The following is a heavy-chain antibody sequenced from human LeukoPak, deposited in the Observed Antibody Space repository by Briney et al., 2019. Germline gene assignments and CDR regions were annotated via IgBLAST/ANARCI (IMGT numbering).Heavy chain of an antibody. V-gene: IGHV3-9*01. D-gene: IGHD3-16*01. CDR2: MSWNGDNI. J-gene: IGHJ4*02. Sequence: PGGSLRLSCVASGFTFDDCAMHWVRQAPGKGLEWVSAMSWNGDNIAYADSVKGRFTISRDNAKNSLYLQMNSLRPEDTALYYCAKDGSSHSNMLTAYDYWGQGTLVTVPS. CDR1: GFTFDDCA. CDR3: AKDGSSHSNMLTAYDY.